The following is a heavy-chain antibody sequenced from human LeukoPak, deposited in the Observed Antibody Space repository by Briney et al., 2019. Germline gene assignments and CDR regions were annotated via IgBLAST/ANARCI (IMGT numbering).Heavy chain of an antibody. D-gene: IGHD4-11*01. CDR1: GGXISSSSYY. Sequence: SETLSLTCTVSGGXISSSSYYWGWIRQPPGKGLEWIGSIYYSGSTYYNPSLKSRVTISVDTSKNQFSLKLSSVTAADTAVYYCARSTTFSSDPWGQGTLVTVSS. V-gene: IGHV4-39*01. CDR2: IYYSGST. CDR3: ARSTTFSSDP. J-gene: IGHJ5*02.